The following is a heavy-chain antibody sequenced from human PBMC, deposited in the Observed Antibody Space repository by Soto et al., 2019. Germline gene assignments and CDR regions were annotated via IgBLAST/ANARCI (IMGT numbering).Heavy chain of an antibody. J-gene: IGHJ5*02. D-gene: IGHD3-3*01. CDR3: AKVESDDFWSGPMYNWFGP. CDR2: ISGSGCST. CDR1: GFTFSSYA. Sequence: PGGSLRLSCAASGFTFSSYAMSWVRQAPGKGLEWVSAISGSGCSTYYADSVKGRFTISRDNSKNTLYLQMNSLRAEDTAVYYCAKVESDDFWSGPMYNWFGPWGQGTLVTVSS. V-gene: IGHV3-23*01.